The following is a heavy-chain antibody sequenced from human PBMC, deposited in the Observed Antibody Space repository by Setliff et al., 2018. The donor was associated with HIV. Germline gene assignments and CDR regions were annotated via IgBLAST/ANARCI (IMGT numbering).Heavy chain of an antibody. J-gene: IGHJ4*02. Sequence: SGPTLVNPTQTLTLTCSFSGFSLNTAGVGVAWTRQPPGKALEWLALIYWDADKRFSPSLNSRLTITTDTSKNQVVLTMANMDPVDTATYFCAHYYDSSGFYNSFDYWGQGARVTVSS. CDR3: AHYYDSSGFYNSFDY. D-gene: IGHD3-22*01. CDR2: IYWDADK. CDR1: GFSLNTAGVG. V-gene: IGHV2-5*02.